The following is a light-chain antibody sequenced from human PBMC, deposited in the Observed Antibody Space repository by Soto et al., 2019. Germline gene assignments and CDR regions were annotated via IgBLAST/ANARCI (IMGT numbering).Light chain of an antibody. Sequence: EIVLTQSPGTLSLSPGERAALSCRASQRLSSSSLAWYQQKPGHGPRLLIYGASRRATGIPDRFSATESGIDFTLTISRLEPEDFAVYYCQQYGTSPPLTFGAGTRVEV. CDR1: QRLSSSS. J-gene: IGKJ4*01. V-gene: IGKV3-20*01. CDR3: QQYGTSPPLT. CDR2: GAS.